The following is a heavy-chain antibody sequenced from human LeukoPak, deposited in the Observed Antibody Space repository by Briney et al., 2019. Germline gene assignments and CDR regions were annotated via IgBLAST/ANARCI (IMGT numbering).Heavy chain of an antibody. CDR2: INPSGGST. D-gene: IGHD3-9*01. J-gene: IGHJ3*02. CDR3: ATSAGYNILTGYQRNAFDM. Sequence: AASVKVSCKASGYTFTSYYMHWVRQAPGQGLEWMGIINPSGGSTSYAQKFQGRVTMTRDMSTSTVYMELSILRSEDTAVYYCATSAGYNILTGYQRNAFDMWGQGTMVTVSS. CDR1: GYTFTSYY. V-gene: IGHV1-46*01.